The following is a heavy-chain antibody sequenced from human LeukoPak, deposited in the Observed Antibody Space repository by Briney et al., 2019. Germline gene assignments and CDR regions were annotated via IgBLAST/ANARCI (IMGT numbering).Heavy chain of an antibody. CDR2: ISWNSGSI. CDR1: GFTFDDYA. D-gene: IGHD3-3*01. V-gene: IGHV3-9*01. J-gene: IGHJ6*02. CDR3: ARQDILSSITIFGVVIRPTSYYYGMDV. Sequence: GRSLRLSCAASGFTFDDYAMPWVRQAPGKGLEWVSGISWNSGSIGYADSVKGRFTISRDNAKNSLYLQMNSLRAEDTAVYYCARQDILSSITIFGVVIRPTSYYYGMDVWGQGTTVTVSS.